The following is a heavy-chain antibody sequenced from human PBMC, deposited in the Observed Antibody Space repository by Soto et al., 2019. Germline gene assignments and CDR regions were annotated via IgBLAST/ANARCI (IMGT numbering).Heavy chain of an antibody. CDR2: IIPIFGTA. CDR3: ARDGYNPNAFDI. J-gene: IGHJ3*02. D-gene: IGHD5-12*01. CDR1: GGTFSSYA. V-gene: IGHV1-69*13. Sequence: SVKVSCKASGGTFSSYAISWVRQAPGQGLEWMGGIIPIFGTANYAQKFQGRVTITADESTSTAYMELSSLRSEDTAVYYCARDGYNPNAFDIWGQGTMVTVSS.